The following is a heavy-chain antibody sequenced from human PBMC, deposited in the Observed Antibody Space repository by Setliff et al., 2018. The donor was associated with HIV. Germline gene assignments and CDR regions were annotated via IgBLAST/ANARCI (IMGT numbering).Heavy chain of an antibody. Sequence: ASVKVSCKVSGFTLREVSMHWVRQAPGKGLEWMGYFDPEDGETVYAQKFQGRVTMTEDTSTNTAYMELSGLRSGDTAVYYCAIDMVGGWLRPMPDYWGQGTLVTVSS. D-gene: IGHD2-2*01. V-gene: IGHV1-24*01. CDR1: GFTLREVS. CDR3: AIDMVGGWLRPMPDY. J-gene: IGHJ4*02. CDR2: FDPEDGET.